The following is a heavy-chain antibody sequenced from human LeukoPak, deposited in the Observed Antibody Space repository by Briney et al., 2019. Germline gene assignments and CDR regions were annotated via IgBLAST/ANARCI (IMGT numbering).Heavy chain of an antibody. J-gene: IGHJ3*02. CDR1: GDNFNSYG. Sequence: ASVKVSCKASGDNFNSYGIGWVRQAPRQGLEWMGWITAGNGNTNYAQKVQGRVTMTTDTSTSTAYMELRSLRSDDTAVYFCARDLARGYSYGYNAFDIWGKGTMVTVSS. D-gene: IGHD5-18*01. CDR2: ITAGNGNT. CDR3: ARDLARGYSYGYNAFDI. V-gene: IGHV1-18*01.